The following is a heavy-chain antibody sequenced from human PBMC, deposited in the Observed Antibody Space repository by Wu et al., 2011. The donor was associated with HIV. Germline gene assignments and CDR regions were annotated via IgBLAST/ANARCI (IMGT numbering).Heavy chain of an antibody. CDR2: INPSGGST. J-gene: IGHJ6*03. V-gene: IGHV1-46*01. CDR3: ARGPFSSSSRGSHSSFFYYYLDV. CDR1: GYTFTSSY. Sequence: VKVSCKASGYTFTSSYMHWVRQAPGQGLEWMGIINPSGGSTTYAQKFQGRVTMTRDTSTSIVYMELSSLRSEDTAVYYCARGPFSSSSRGSHSSFFYYYLDVWGKGTTVTVSS. D-gene: IGHD6-6*01.